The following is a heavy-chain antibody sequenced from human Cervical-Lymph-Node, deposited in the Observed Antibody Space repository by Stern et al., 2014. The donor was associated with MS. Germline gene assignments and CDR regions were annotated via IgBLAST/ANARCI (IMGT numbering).Heavy chain of an antibody. V-gene: IGHV4-4*02. Sequence: QVQLQESGPGLVRPSGTLSLTCAVSGDTFSTSHWWSWVRQSPGKGLEWIAEIYHLGSTNYNPSLQSRVTISLDKSKNNFSLRLSSVTAADTGIYYCARLTVAGEFDSWGQGTLVTVSS. CDR2: IYHLGST. D-gene: IGHD6-19*01. CDR3: ARLTVAGEFDS. J-gene: IGHJ4*02. CDR1: GDTFSTSHW.